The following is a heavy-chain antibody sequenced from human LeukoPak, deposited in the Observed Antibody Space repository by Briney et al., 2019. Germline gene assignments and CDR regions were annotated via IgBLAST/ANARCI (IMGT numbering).Heavy chain of an antibody. J-gene: IGHJ6*02. V-gene: IGHV4-30-2*01. Sequence: SQTLSLTCAVSGGSISSGGYSWSWIRQPPGKGLEWIGYIYHSGSTYYNPSLKSRVTISVDTSKNQFSLKLSSVTAADTAVYYCARRPSSDYGMDVWGQGTTVTVSS. CDR3: ARRPSSDYGMDV. CDR1: GGSISSGGYS. CDR2: IYHSGST.